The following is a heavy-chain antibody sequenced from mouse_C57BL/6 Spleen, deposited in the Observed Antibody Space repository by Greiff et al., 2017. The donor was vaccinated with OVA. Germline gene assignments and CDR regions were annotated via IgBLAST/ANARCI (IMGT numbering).Heavy chain of an antibody. CDR3: AREEITTVVADY. J-gene: IGHJ2*01. Sequence: VKLQQPGAELVRPGTSVKLSCKASGYTFTSYWMHWVKQRPGQGLEWIGGIDPSDSYTNYNQKFKGKATLTVDTSSSTAYMQLSSLTSEDSAVYYCAREEITTVVADYWGQGTTLTVSS. V-gene: IGHV1-59*01. CDR1: GYTFTSYW. CDR2: IDPSDSYT. D-gene: IGHD1-1*01.